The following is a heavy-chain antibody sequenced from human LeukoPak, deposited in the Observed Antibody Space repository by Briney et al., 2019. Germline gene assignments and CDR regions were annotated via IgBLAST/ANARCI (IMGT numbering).Heavy chain of an antibody. J-gene: IGHJ5*02. CDR3: ARGQYARTIFGVVISTDWFDP. V-gene: IGHV4-34*01. Sequence: SETLSLTCTVSGGSISSYYWSWIRQPPGKGLEWIGEINHSGSTNYNPSLKSRVTISVDTSKNQFSLKLSSVTAADTAVYYCARGQYARTIFGVVISTDWFDPWGRGTLVTVSS. D-gene: IGHD3-3*01. CDR2: INHSGST. CDR1: GGSISSYY.